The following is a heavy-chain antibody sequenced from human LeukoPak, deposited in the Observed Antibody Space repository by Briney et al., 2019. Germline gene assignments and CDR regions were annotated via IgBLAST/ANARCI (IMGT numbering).Heavy chain of an antibody. D-gene: IGHD1-14*01. Sequence: SETLSLTCTVSGGSISSGDYYWSWIRQPPGKGLEWIGYIYYSGSTYYNPSLKSRGTISVDTSKNQFSLKLSSVTAADTAVYYCARGNPPRGDYWGQGTLVTVSS. CDR2: IYYSGST. CDR1: GGSISSGDYY. V-gene: IGHV4-30-4*01. J-gene: IGHJ4*02. CDR3: ARGNPPRGDY.